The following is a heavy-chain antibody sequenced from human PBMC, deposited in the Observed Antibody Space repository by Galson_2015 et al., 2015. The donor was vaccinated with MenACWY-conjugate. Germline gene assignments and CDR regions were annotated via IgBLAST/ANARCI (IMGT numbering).Heavy chain of an antibody. V-gene: IGHV1-18*01. CDR3: AGPFFGNIGSD. J-gene: IGHJ1*01. D-gene: IGHD2/OR15-2a*01. CDR1: GYTFRNYG. Sequence: SVKVSCKASGYTFRNYGFTWVRQAPGQGLEWMGRISGKNGNAIYAQKFQDRFIMTPDASTNTAYMELGSLRSDDTATYYCAGPFFGNIGSDRGQGTLVTVSS. CDR2: ISGKNGNA.